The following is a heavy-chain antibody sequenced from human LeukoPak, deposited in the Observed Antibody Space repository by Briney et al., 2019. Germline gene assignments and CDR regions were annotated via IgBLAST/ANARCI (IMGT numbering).Heavy chain of an antibody. J-gene: IGHJ6*02. CDR2: INHSGST. Sequence: SETLSLTCAVYGGSFSGYYWSWIRQPPGKGLEWIGEINHSGSTNYNPSLKSRVTISVDTSKNQFSLKLSSVTAADTAVYYYARGPWRYYYYYGMDVWGQGTTVTVSS. CDR1: GGSFSGYY. V-gene: IGHV4-34*01. CDR3: ARGPWRYYYYYGMDV.